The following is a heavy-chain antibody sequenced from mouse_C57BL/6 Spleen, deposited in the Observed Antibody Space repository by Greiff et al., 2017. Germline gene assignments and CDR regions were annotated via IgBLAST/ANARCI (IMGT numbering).Heavy chain of an antibody. CDR2: IYPRSGNT. J-gene: IGHJ3*01. CDR3: ARGDGYPLAY. D-gene: IGHD2-3*01. Sequence: VQRVESGAELARPGASVKLSCKASGYTFTSYGISWVKQRPGQGLEWIGEIYPRSGNTYYNEKFKGKATLTADKSSSTAYMALRSLTSEDSAVYFCARGDGYPLAYWGQGTLVTVSA. CDR1: GYTFTSYG. V-gene: IGHV1-81*01.